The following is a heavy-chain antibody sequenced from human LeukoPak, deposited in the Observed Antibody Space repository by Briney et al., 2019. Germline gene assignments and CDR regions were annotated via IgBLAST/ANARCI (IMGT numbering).Heavy chain of an antibody. CDR3: ASQKPYDSSGYYYFDY. D-gene: IGHD3-22*01. CDR2: IYYGGST. J-gene: IGHJ4*02. V-gene: IGHV4-59*01. CDR1: GGSISSYY. Sequence: SETLSLTCTVSGGSISSYYWSWIRQPPGKGLEWIGYIYYGGSTNYNPSLKSRVTISVDTSKNQFSLKLSSVTAADSAVYYCASQKPYDSSGYYYFDYWGQGTLVTVSS.